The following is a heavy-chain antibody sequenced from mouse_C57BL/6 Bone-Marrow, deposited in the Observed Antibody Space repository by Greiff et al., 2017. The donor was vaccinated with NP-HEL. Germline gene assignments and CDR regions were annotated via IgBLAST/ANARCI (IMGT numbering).Heavy chain of an antibody. D-gene: IGHD6-1*01. CDR3: ARGCHYAMDY. CDR2: ITSDGSSP. Sequence: EVHLVESEGGLVQPGSSMKLSCTASGFTFSDYYMAWVRQVPEKGLEWVANITSDGSSPYYLDSFKCRFIISRDNAKNILYLQMSSLKSEDTATYYCARGCHYAMDYWGQGTSVTVSS. CDR1: GFTFSDYY. J-gene: IGHJ4*01. V-gene: IGHV5-16*01.